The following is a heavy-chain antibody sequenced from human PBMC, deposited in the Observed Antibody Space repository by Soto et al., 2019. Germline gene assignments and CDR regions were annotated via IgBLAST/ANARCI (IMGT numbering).Heavy chain of an antibody. Sequence: QVQLQESGPGLVKPSETLSLTCNVSGGSMSSYYWSWIRQPPGKGLEWIGYVYYSGSTNYNPSLKSRVTITVDTSKNQFSLKLSSVTVADTAVYYCARYANSNHFWGQGTLVTVSS. D-gene: IGHD7-27*01. CDR3: ARYANSNHF. V-gene: IGHV4-59*01. J-gene: IGHJ4*02. CDR1: GGSMSSYY. CDR2: VYYSGST.